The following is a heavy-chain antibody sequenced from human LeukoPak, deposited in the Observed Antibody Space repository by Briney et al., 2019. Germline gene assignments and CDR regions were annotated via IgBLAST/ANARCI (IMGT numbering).Heavy chain of an antibody. J-gene: IGHJ5*02. CDR2: INTSGST. D-gene: IGHD4-23*01. CDR1: GGSISSYY. CDR3: ARDPPGGNSAANNWFDP. V-gene: IGHV4-4*07. Sequence: SETLSLTCTVSGGSISSYYWSWIRQPAGKGLEWIGRINTSGSTNYNPSLKSRVTMSVDTSKNQCSLKLSSVTAADTSVYYCARDPPGGNSAANNWFDPWGQGTLVTVSS.